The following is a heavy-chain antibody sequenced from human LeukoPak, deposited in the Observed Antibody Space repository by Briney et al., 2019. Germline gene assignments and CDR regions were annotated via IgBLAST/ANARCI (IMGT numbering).Heavy chain of an antibody. D-gene: IGHD3-3*01. CDR3: ARAPYYDFWSGYPNWFDP. Sequence: PSETLSLTCTVSGDSISPYYWSWLRQPPGKGLEWIGYIYYSGTTDYNPSLKSRVTISVDTSKNQFSLKLSSVTAADTAVYYCARAPYYDFWSGYPNWFDPWGQGTLVTVSS. V-gene: IGHV4-59*12. CDR2: IYYSGTT. J-gene: IGHJ5*02. CDR1: GDSISPYY.